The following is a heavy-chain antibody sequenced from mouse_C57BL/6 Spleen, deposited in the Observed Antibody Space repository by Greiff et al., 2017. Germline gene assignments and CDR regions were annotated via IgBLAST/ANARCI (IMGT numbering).Heavy chain of an antibody. Sequence: EVHLVESGGGLVKPGGSLKLSCAASGFTFSSYAMSWVRQTPEKRLEWVATISDGGSYTYYPDNVKGRFTISRDNAKNNLYLQMSHLKSEDTAMYYCARGLRPHWYFDVWGTGTTVTVSS. J-gene: IGHJ1*03. CDR3: ARGLRPHWYFDV. V-gene: IGHV5-4*01. CDR1: GFTFSSYA. D-gene: IGHD1-1*01. CDR2: ISDGGSYT.